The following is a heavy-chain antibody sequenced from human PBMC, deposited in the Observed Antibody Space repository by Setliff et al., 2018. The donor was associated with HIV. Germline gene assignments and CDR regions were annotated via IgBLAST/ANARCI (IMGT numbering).Heavy chain of an antibody. J-gene: IGHJ3*01. CDR3: ARAKFYYDSSGFFPLPAAFDF. D-gene: IGHD3-22*01. CDR1: GDSISNSAYF. Sequence: SETLSLTCSVSGDSISNSAYFWGWIRQPSGKGLEYIGSIYYNGDTYYNPSLKSRVTMSVDTSKNQFSLKLNSVTATDTALYYCARAKFYYDSSGFFPLPAAFDFWGQGTMVTVSS. CDR2: IYYNGDT. V-gene: IGHV4-39*07.